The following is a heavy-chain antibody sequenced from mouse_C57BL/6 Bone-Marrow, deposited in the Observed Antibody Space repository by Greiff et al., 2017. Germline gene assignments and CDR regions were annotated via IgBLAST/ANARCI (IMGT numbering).Heavy chain of an antibody. CDR1: GYSITSDY. V-gene: IGHV3-8*01. Sequence: DVKLVESGPGLAKPSQTLSLTCSVTGYSITSDYWNWIRKFPGHKLEYMGYISYSGSTYYNPSLKSRISITRDTSKNQYYLQLNSVTTEDTATYYCARRSFYGSSSYYFDYWGQGTTLTVSS. CDR2: ISYSGST. CDR3: ARRSFYGSSSYYFDY. D-gene: IGHD1-1*01. J-gene: IGHJ2*01.